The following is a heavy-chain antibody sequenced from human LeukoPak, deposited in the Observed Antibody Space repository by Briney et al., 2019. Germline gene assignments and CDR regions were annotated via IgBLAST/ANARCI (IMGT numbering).Heavy chain of an antibody. CDR2: IYTSGST. CDR3: ARMRRDYVWGSPDT. D-gene: IGHD3-16*01. Sequence: SETLSLTCTVSGGSISSYYWSWIRQPAGKGLEWIGRIYTSGSTNYNPSLKSRVTISVDTSKKQFFLKLRSVTAADTAVYYCARMRRDYVWGSPDTWGQGTLVTVSS. CDR1: GGSISSYY. J-gene: IGHJ5*02. V-gene: IGHV4-4*07.